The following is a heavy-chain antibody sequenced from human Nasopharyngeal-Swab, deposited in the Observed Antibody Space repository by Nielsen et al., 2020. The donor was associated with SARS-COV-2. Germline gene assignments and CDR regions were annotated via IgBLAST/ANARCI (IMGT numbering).Heavy chain of an antibody. CDR2: ISGSGGST. Sequence: GGSLRLSCAVSGFTFSSYAMSWVRQAPGKGLEWVSAISGSGGSTYYADSVKGRFTISRDNSKNTLYLQMNSLRAEDTAVYYCAGNMVRGIIFVRGFDPWGQGTLVTVSS. CDR3: AGNMVRGIIFVRGFDP. D-gene: IGHD3-10*01. CDR1: GFTFSSYA. V-gene: IGHV3-23*01. J-gene: IGHJ5*02.